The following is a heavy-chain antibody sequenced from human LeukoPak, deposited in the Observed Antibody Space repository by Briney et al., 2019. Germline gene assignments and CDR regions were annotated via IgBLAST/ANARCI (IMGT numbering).Heavy chain of an antibody. V-gene: IGHV3-48*04. J-gene: IGHJ3*02. D-gene: IGHD3-10*01. CDR3: ARDPAFGAFDI. Sequence: GGSLRLSCAASGFTFSSYSMNWVRQAPGKGLEWVSYISSSSSTIYYADSVKGRFTISRDNAKNSLYLQMNGLRAEDTSVYYCARDPAFGAFDIWGRGTLVTVS. CDR2: ISSSSSTI. CDR1: GFTFSSYS.